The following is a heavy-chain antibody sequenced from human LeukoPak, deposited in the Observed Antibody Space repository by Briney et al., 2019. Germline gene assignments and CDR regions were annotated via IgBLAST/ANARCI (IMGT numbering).Heavy chain of an antibody. J-gene: IGHJ3*02. CDR1: GGSISTYY. V-gene: IGHV4-59*01. D-gene: IGHD3-22*01. CDR2: MYSSGST. CDR3: ARGRTTYYSDSVAYYRDAFDI. Sequence: SGTLSLTCTVSGGSISTYYWSWIRQPPGKGLEWIGYMYSSGSTNYNPSLKSRVTLSLDTSKSQFSLKLSSVTAADTAVYYCARGRTTYYSDSVAYYRDAFDIWGQGTMVTVSS.